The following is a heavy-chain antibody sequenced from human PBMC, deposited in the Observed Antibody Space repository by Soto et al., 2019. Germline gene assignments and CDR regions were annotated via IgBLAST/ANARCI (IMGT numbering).Heavy chain of an antibody. CDR3: ARGGLTAGFDY. CDR1: GFTFSANW. J-gene: IGHJ4*02. V-gene: IGHV3-74*01. CDR2: IKPDGSDT. Sequence: EVQLVESGGGLVQPGGSLRLSCAASGFTFSANWMGWARQAPGKGLVWVSLIKPDGSDTGYADSVKGRFTISRDNSKNTLYLQINSLRADDTAVYYCARGGLTAGFDYWGQGTLVTVST. D-gene: IGHD2-21*02.